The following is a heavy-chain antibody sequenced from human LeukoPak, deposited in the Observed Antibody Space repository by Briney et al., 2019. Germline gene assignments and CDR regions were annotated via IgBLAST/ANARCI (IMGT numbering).Heavy chain of an antibody. CDR1: RFPFSSYA. Sequence: GGSLRLSCAASRFPFSSYAMQWVRQAPGKGLEYVSGISSNGGTTFYANSVKGRFTISRDNSKNMLFLQMGSLRAEDMAVYYCARDGVATNDYWGQGTLVTVSS. CDR2: ISSNGGTT. D-gene: IGHD2-15*01. V-gene: IGHV3-64*01. CDR3: ARDGVATNDY. J-gene: IGHJ4*02.